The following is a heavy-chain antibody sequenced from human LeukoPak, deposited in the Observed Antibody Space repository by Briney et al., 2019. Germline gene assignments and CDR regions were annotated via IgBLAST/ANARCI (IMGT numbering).Heavy chain of an antibody. CDR2: IFYDGST. CDR3: VRDYSNFVQGD. Sequence: SETLSLTCTVSGDSISSSSYYWGWIRQPPGKELEWIGSIFYDGSTYYNPSLKSRLTIFADTSKNRFSLKMTSVTAADTAVYYCVRDYSNFVQGDWGQGTLVTVSS. CDR1: GDSISSSSYY. V-gene: IGHV4-39*02. J-gene: IGHJ4*02. D-gene: IGHD4-11*01.